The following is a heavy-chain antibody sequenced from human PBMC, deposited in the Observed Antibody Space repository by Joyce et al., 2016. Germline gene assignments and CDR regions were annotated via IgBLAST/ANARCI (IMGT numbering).Heavy chain of an antibody. J-gene: IGHJ3*02. D-gene: IGHD2-2*01. CDR2: IYHRCST. Sequence: QVQLQESGQGLVKPSETLSLTCAVSGYPISRGYYWGWLRQPPGKGLGWIGAIYHRCSTYYTPSLQSRLTISLHTSKNHFSLKLRSVTAADTAVYYCARTLVVVPAADGEGAFDIWGQGTMVTVSS. CDR1: GYPISRGYY. CDR3: ARTLVVVPAADGEGAFDI. V-gene: IGHV4-38-2*01.